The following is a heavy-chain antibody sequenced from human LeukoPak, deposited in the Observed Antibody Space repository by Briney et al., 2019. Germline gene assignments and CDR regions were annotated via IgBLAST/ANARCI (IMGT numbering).Heavy chain of an antibody. CDR2: ISWNSGSI. Sequence: PGGSLRLSCAASGFTFDDYAMHWVRQAPGKGLEWVSGISWNSGSIGYADSVKGRFTISRDNAKNSLYLQMNSLRAEDTALYYCAKSSYLVFTLLGFDPWGQGTLVTVSS. CDR1: GFTFDDYA. CDR3: AKSSYLVFTLLGFDP. V-gene: IGHV3-9*01. J-gene: IGHJ5*02. D-gene: IGHD3-16*02.